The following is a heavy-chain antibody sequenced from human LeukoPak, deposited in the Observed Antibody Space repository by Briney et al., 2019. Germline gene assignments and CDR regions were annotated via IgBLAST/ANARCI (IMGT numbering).Heavy chain of an antibody. J-gene: IGHJ6*02. CDR1: GFTFSSYE. CDR2: ISSSGSTI. Sequence: GGSLRLSCAASGFTFSSYEMNWVRQAPGKGLEWVSYISSSGSTIYYADSVKGRFTISRDNAKNSLYLQMNSLRAEDTAVYYCARGEYQLLSLYYYYGMDVWGQGTTVTVSS. V-gene: IGHV3-48*03. CDR3: ARGEYQLLSLYYYYGMDV. D-gene: IGHD2-2*01.